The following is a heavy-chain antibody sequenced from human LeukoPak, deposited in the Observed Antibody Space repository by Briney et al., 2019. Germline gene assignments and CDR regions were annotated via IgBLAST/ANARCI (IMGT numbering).Heavy chain of an antibody. CDR3: ARGGNYYDSSGYYFPGDY. V-gene: IGHV1-46*01. D-gene: IGHD3-22*01. CDR1: GYTFTSYY. J-gene: IGHJ4*02. Sequence: GASVKVSCKASGYTFTSYYMHWVRQAPGQGLEWMGIINPSGGSTTYAQKFQGRVTMTRDTSTSTIYIELRSLRAEDTAVYYCARGGNYYDSSGYYFPGDYWGQGTLVTVSS. CDR2: INPSGGST.